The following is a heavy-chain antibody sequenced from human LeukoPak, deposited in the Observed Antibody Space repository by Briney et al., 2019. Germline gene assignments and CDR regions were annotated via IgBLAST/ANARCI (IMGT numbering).Heavy chain of an antibody. CDR1: GYTFTSYD. J-gene: IGHJ3*02. CDR2: MNPNSGNT. V-gene: IGHV1-8*01. D-gene: IGHD5-18*01. CDR3: ARGSGYSYGYDAFDI. Sequence: GASVKVSCKASGYTFTSYDINWVRQATGQGLEWMGWMNPNSGNTGYAQKFQGRVTVTRNTSISTAYMELSSLRSEDTAVYYCARGSGYSYGYDAFDIWGQGTMVTVSS.